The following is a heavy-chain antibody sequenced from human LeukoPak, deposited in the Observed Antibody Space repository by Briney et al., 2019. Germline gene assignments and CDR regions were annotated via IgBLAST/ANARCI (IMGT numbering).Heavy chain of an antibody. J-gene: IGHJ4*02. CDR3: AMNYDYVWGSYRR. V-gene: IGHV4-30-2*01. CDR1: GGSISSGGYS. D-gene: IGHD3-16*02. Sequence: SETLSLTCAVSGGSISSGGYSWSWIRQPPGKGLEWIGYINHSGSTNYNPSLKSRVTISVDTSKNQFSLKLSSVTAADTAVYYCAMNYDYVWGSYRRWSQGTLVTVSS. CDR2: INHSGST.